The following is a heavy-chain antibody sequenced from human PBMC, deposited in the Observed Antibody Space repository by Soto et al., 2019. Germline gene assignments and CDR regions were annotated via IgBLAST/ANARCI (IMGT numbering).Heavy chain of an antibody. D-gene: IGHD6-19*01. CDR2: IKQDGSAK. CDR3: ASWLKTSGWYVLLEGSFDS. J-gene: IGHJ4*02. Sequence: PVRSKRLCCAASGYTISIYWMTGVRKAPGKGLEWVANIKQDGSAKYYVDSVKGRFTISRDNAKNSLYLQMNSLRAEDTAVYYCASWLKTSGWYVLLEGSFDSWGQGTLVTVSS. V-gene: IGHV3-7*01. CDR1: GYTISIYW.